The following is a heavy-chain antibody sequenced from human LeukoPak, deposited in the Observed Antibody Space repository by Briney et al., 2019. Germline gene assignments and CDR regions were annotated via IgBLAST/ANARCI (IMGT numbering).Heavy chain of an antibody. J-gene: IGHJ4*02. CDR2: IKSKTDDGTQ. CDR1: RFTFSTAW. Sequence: GGSMSLSCAASRFTFSTAWMRWDRQAPGGGLEWVGRIKSKTDDGTQDYAAAVTGSFPIPRDDSKNTLYQQMNSLKTEDTAVYYCTTNDYGVLWGQGTLVTVSS. D-gene: IGHD4-17*01. CDR3: TTNDYGVL. V-gene: IGHV3-15*01.